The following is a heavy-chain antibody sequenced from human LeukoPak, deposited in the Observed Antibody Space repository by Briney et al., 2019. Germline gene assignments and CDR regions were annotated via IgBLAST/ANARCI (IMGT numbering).Heavy chain of an antibody. CDR3: ARDSSGWYYFDY. D-gene: IGHD6-19*01. V-gene: IGHV3-48*03. CDR2: ISSSGSTI. Sequence: PGGSLRLSCAASGFTFSSYEMNWVRQAPGKGLEWVSYISSSGSTIYYADSVKGRFTISRDNAKNSLYLQMNSLRAEDTAVYYCARDSSGWYYFDYWGQGTLVTVSS. J-gene: IGHJ4*02. CDR1: GFTFSSYE.